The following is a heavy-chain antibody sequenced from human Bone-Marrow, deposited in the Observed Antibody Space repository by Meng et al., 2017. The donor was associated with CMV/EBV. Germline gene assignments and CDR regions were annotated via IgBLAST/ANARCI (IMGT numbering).Heavy chain of an antibody. V-gene: IGHV4-59*01. J-gene: IGHJ4*02. CDR3: ARVLDFWSGYYFDY. D-gene: IGHD3-3*01. CDR2: IYYSGST. CDR1: GGSISSYY. Sequence: SETLSLTCTVSGGSISSYYWSWIRQPPGKGLEWIGYIYYSGSTNYNPSLKSRVTISVDTSKNQFSLKLSSVTAADTAVYYCARVLDFWSGYYFDYWGQGTLVTVSS.